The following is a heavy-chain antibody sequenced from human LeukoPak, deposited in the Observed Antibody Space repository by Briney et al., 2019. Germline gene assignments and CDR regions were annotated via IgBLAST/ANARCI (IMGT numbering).Heavy chain of an antibody. CDR3: ARERQSGISDY. CDR1: GFTFSSYA. CDR2: IKQDGSEK. D-gene: IGHD1-26*01. Sequence: GGSLRLSCAASGFTFSSYAMSWVRQAPGKGLEWVANIKQDGSEKYYVDSVKGRFTISRDNAKNSLYLQMNSLRAEDTAVYYCARERQSGISDYWGQGTLVTVSS. V-gene: IGHV3-7*01. J-gene: IGHJ4*02.